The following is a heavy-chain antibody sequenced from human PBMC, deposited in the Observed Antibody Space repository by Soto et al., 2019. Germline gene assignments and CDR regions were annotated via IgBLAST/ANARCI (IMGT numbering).Heavy chain of an antibody. V-gene: IGHV3-30-3*01. J-gene: IGHJ4*02. CDR1: GFTFSSYA. CDR3: ARESDIVATNPTFDY. Sequence: QVQLVESGGGVVQPGRSLRLSCAASGFTFSSYAMHWVRQAPGKGLEWVAVISYDGSNKYYADSGKGRFTISRDNSKNTLYLQMNSLRAEDTAGYYCARESDIVATNPTFDYWGEGTLVTVSS. CDR2: ISYDGSNK. D-gene: IGHD5-12*01.